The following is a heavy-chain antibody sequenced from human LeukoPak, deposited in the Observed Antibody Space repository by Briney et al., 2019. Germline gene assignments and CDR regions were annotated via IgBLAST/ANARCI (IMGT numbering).Heavy chain of an antibody. J-gene: IGHJ6*03. CDR2: IYVTGST. CDR1: VGSIINYY. V-gene: IGHV4-4*07. CDR3: ARLKYYDSTGYSPGYYMDV. Sequence: SETLSLTCTVSVGSIINYYWSWIRQPAGTGLEWVGRIYVTGSTIYNPSLQSRLPMSVDTSKNQFSLRLTSVTAADTAVYYCARLKYYDSTGYSPGYYMDVWGKGITVTVSS. D-gene: IGHD3-22*01.